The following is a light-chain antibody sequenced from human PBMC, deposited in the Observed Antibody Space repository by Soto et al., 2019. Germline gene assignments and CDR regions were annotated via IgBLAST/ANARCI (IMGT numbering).Light chain of an antibody. Sequence: EIVMTQSPAPLSVSPGERATLSCRASQSVSSNLAWYQQKPGQAPRLLIYGASTRATGIPARFSGSGSGTEFTLTISSLQTEEFAVYYCQQNNNRPPRFTFCPGTKVDIK. J-gene: IGKJ3*01. CDR2: GAS. CDR1: QSVSSN. CDR3: QQNNNRPPRFT. V-gene: IGKV3-15*01.